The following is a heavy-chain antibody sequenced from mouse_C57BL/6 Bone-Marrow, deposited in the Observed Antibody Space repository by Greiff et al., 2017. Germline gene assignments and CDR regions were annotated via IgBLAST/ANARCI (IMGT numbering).Heavy chain of an antibody. J-gene: IGHJ2*01. CDR2: ISRGGSYT. CDR1: GFTFSSYG. CDR3: ARRALYYSSGGFDY. D-gene: IGHD2-5*01. V-gene: IGHV5-6*02. Sequence: EVKLVESGGDLVKPGGSLTLSCAASGFTFSSYGMSWVRQTPDKRLEWVATISRGGSYTYYTDSVKGRFTISRDNAKNTVYMQMSSLKSEDTAMDYGARRALYYSSGGFDYWGQGTTLTVSS.